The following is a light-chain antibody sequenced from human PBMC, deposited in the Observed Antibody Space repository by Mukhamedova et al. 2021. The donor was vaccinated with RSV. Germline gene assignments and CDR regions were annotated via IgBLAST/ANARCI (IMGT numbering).Light chain of an antibody. CDR3: TSYTSTSTDVV. CDR2: GVS. V-gene: IGLV2-14*01. J-gene: IGLJ2*01. CDR1: SSDIGGYKY. Sequence: SCTGTSSDIGGYKYVSWYQQHPGNAPKVMIYGVSNRPSGISNRFSGSKSGNTAYLTISGLQAEDEAHYYCTSYTSTSTDVVFGG.